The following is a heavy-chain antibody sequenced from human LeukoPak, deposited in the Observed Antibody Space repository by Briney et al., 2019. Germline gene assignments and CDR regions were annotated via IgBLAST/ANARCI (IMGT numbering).Heavy chain of an antibody. CDR3: AREDNDDYYYYGMDV. CDR1: GYTFTSYG. Sequence: GASVKVSCKASGYTFTSYGINWVRQAPGQGLEWVGWISIYNHNATYAQKFPGRVTMTADASTNTAYMELGSLRSDDTAVYYCAREDNDDYYYYGMDVWGQGTAVTVSS. V-gene: IGHV1-18*01. D-gene: IGHD1-1*01. J-gene: IGHJ6*02. CDR2: ISIYNHNA.